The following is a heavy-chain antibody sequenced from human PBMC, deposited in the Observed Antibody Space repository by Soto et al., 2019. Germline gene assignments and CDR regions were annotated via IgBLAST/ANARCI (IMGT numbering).Heavy chain of an antibody. CDR3: VKDVAPSYTNYEASFHY. CDR1: GFIFSNYA. J-gene: IGHJ4*02. Sequence: PGGSLRLSCSASGFIFSNYAMHWVRQAPGKGLASVSAISSNGGSTYYADSVRGRFTISRDKSSNTLYLQMSSLTTEDTAVYYCVKDVAPSYTNYEASFHYWGQGTLVTVSS. CDR2: ISSNGGST. V-gene: IGHV3-64D*06. D-gene: IGHD3-16*02.